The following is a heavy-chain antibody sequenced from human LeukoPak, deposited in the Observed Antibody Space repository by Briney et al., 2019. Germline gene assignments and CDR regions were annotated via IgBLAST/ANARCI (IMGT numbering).Heavy chain of an antibody. Sequence: ASVKVSCKASGYTFTSYGISWVRQAPGQGLEWMGWISAYNGNTNYAQKLQGRVTMTRNTSISTAYMELSSLRSEDTAVYYCARWGGSSFDYWGQGTLVTVSS. J-gene: IGHJ4*02. CDR1: GYTFTSYG. V-gene: IGHV1-18*01. D-gene: IGHD3-10*01. CDR3: ARWGGSSFDY. CDR2: ISAYNGNT.